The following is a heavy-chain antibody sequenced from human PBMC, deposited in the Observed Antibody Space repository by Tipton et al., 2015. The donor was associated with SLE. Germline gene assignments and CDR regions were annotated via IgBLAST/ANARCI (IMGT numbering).Heavy chain of an antibody. D-gene: IGHD6-19*01. V-gene: IGHV4-34*01. J-gene: IGHJ4*02. CDR3: ARRGVAGPFDY. CDR2: INHSGSNT. CDR1: GESFNGHY. Sequence: TLSLTYAVYGESFNGHYWTWIRQPPGKGLEWIGEINHSGSNTNYNPSLKSRVTISVDTSKNQFSLRLSSVTAADTAVYYCARRGVAGPFDYWGKGTLVTVSS.